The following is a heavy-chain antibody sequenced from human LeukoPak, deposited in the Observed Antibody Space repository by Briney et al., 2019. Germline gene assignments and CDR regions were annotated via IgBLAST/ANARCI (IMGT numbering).Heavy chain of an antibody. CDR3: ARDFAVDTARDY. Sequence: ASVNVSCKASGVTFTSYAISCVRQAPGQRLECMGGIIPIFGTANYAQKFQGRVTITADESTRTAYMERSSLRSEDTAVYYCARDFAVDTARDYWGEGNLVTVSS. V-gene: IGHV1-69*13. J-gene: IGHJ4*02. CDR2: IIPIFGTA. D-gene: IGHD5-18*01. CDR1: GVTFTSYA.